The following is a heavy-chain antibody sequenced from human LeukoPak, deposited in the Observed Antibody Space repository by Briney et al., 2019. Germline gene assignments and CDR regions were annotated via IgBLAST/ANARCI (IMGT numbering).Heavy chain of an antibody. V-gene: IGHV1-18*01. D-gene: IGHD3-22*01. Sequence: ASVKVSCKASGYTFTSYGISWVRQAPGQGLEWMGWINAYNGNTKYAQKLQGRVTMTADTSTSTAYMELRSLISDDTAVYYGARDLPPTYYYDSSGYYAFDYWGQGTLVTVSS. CDR2: INAYNGNT. J-gene: IGHJ4*02. CDR1: GYTFTSYG. CDR3: ARDLPPTYYYDSSGYYAFDY.